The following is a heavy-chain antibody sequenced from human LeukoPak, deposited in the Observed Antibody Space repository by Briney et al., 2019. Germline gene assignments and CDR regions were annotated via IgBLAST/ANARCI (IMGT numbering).Heavy chain of an antibody. CDR2: IYSGGSS. V-gene: IGHV3-53*01. D-gene: IGHD5-18*01. Sequence: PGGSLRLLCAVPGHTLSSNYVRWVRQAPRKGLEWVAVIYSGGSSYYADTVKGRFTNSRDKPKNTLYIQTNSLRAEDRAVYYWARESSRIVGDSYLYWYFDLWGRGTLVTVSS. CDR1: GHTLSSNY. J-gene: IGHJ2*01. CDR3: ARESSRIVGDSYLYWYFDL.